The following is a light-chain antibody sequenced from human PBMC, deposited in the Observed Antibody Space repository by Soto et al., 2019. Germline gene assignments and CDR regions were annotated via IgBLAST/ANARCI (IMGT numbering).Light chain of an antibody. CDR3: SSYTSSSPYV. V-gene: IGLV2-14*01. Sequence: QSALTQPVSVSGSPGQSITISCTGTSSDVGGYNYVSWYQQHPGKAPKLMIYEVSNRPSGVSNRFSGSMSGNTASLTISGLQAEDEADYYCSSYTSSSPYVFGTGTKVTVL. J-gene: IGLJ1*01. CDR1: SSDVGGYNY. CDR2: EVS.